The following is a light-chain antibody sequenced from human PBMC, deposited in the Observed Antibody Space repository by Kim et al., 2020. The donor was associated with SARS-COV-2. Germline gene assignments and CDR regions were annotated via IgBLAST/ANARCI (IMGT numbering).Light chain of an antibody. CDR2: EAT. CDR1: QSVSSKF. V-gene: IGKV3-20*01. J-gene: IGKJ1*01. Sequence: LSPGERATLSCRASQSVSSKFLAWYQQKPGQAPMLLIYEATSRATGIPDRFGGSGSGADFTLTVSGLEPEDSAVYYCQQYGSNPTFGQGTKVDIK. CDR3: QQYGSNPT.